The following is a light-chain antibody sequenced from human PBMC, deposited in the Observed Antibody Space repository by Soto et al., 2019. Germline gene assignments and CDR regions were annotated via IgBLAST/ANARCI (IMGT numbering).Light chain of an antibody. CDR1: QSVRSN. CDR3: QQYNNWPRT. J-gene: IGKJ1*01. Sequence: EIVLTQSPATLSLSPGGRSTLSCMAIQSVRSNLAWYQQKPGRAPRLLIYRASTRATGIPVRLSGSGSGTEFTLTISSLQSEDFEIYYCQQYNNWPRTFGQGTKVDIK. CDR2: RAS. V-gene: IGKV3-15*01.